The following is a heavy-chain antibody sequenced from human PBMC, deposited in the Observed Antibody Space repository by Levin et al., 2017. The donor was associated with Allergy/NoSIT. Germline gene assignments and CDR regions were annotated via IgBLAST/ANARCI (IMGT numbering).Heavy chain of an antibody. CDR3: AHSYYRRDSSGYRASFDY. CDR1: GFSLSTSGVG. Sequence: SGPTLVKPTQTLTLTCTFSGFSLSTSGVGVGWIRQPPGKALEWLALIYWDDDKRYSPSLKSRLTITKDTSKNQVVLTMTNMDPVDTATYYCAHSYYRRDSSGYRASFDYWGQGTLVTVSS. CDR2: IYWDDDK. V-gene: IGHV2-5*02. J-gene: IGHJ4*02. D-gene: IGHD3-22*01.